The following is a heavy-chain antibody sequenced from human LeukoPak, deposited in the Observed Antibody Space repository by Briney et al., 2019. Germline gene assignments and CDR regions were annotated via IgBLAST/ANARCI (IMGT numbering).Heavy chain of an antibody. CDR2: INSDGSST. CDR1: GFTFSSYW. J-gene: IGHJ4*02. D-gene: IGHD5-18*01. V-gene: IGHV3-74*01. Sequence: GGSLRLSCAASGFTFSSYWMHWVRQAPGKGLVWVSRINSDGSSTSYADSVKGRFTISGDNTKNTLYLQMNSLRAEDTAVYYCARDLPYSYGYNYWGQGTLVTVSS. CDR3: ARDLPYSYGYNY.